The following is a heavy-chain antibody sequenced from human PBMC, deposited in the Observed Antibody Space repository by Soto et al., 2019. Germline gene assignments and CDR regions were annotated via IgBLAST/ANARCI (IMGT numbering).Heavy chain of an antibody. CDR1: GFTFSSYG. J-gene: IGHJ4*02. Sequence: QVQLVESGGGVVQPGRSLRLSCAASGFTFSSYGMHWVRQAPGKGLEWVTVISYDGSNKYYADSVKGRFIISRDNSKNTLYLQMNSLRAEDTAVYYCAKDRGQWLAKGEFDYWGQGTLVTVSS. V-gene: IGHV3-30*18. CDR2: ISYDGSNK. CDR3: AKDRGQWLAKGEFDY. D-gene: IGHD6-19*01.